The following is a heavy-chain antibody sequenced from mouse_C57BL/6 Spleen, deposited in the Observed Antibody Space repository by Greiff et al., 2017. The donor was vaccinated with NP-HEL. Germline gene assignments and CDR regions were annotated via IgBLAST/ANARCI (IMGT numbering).Heavy chain of an antibody. J-gene: IGHJ4*01. CDR2: INPNNGGT. V-gene: IGHV1-22*01. CDR3: ARGGGRDYAMDY. CDR1: GYTFTDYN. Sequence: VQLQQSGPELVKPGASVKMSCKASGYTFTDYNMHWVKQSHGKSLEWIGYINPNNGGTSYNQKFKGKATLTVNKSSSTAYMERRSLTSEDSAVYYCARGGGRDYAMDYWGQGTSVTVSS.